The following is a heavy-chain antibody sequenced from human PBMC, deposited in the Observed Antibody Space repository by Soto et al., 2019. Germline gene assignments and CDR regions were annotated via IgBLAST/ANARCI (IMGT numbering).Heavy chain of an antibody. CDR2: MNPSGSNT. CDR1: GLAFPIDD. V-gene: IGHV1-8*01. J-gene: IGHJ3*01. Sequence: ASVKVSCKASGLAFPIDDIIWVRQTIGQGLEFMGWMNPSGSNTGYAQKFQGRATFTWNTPTSTAYMDLSGLRSEDTALYYCARYRTKVPVAFDVWGQGPMVTVSS. CDR3: ARYRTKVPVAFDV. D-gene: IGHD3-16*02.